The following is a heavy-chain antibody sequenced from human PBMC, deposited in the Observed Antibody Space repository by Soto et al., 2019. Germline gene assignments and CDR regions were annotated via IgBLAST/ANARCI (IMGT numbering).Heavy chain of an antibody. V-gene: IGHV1-69*01. J-gene: IGHJ6*02. Sequence: QVHLVQSGAEVEKPGSSVKVSCKTSGGSFNNYAVSWVRQAPGQGLEWMGGIIPNFDTPNYAQKFQDRVTIIADESTSTDYMELRSLRSNDTAVYYCAVAMVREILIFESSGMHVWGQGTTVIVSS. CDR2: IIPNFDTP. CDR3: AVAMVREILIFESSGMHV. CDR1: GGSFNNYA. D-gene: IGHD3-10*01.